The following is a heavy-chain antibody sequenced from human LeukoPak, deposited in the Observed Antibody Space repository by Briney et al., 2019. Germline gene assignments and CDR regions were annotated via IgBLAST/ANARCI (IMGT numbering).Heavy chain of an antibody. CDR3: ARHDSNGYYGYYYYMDV. J-gene: IGHJ6*03. CDR1: GGSITSYN. V-gene: IGHV4-4*07. Sequence: PSETLSLTCTVSGGSITSYNCSWTRQPAGKGLEWIGRIYSSGSTNYNPSLKSRVTMSVDTSKNQFSLKLTSVTAADTAVYYCARHDSNGYYGYYYYMDVWGKGTTVTVSS. CDR2: IYSSGST. D-gene: IGHD3-22*01.